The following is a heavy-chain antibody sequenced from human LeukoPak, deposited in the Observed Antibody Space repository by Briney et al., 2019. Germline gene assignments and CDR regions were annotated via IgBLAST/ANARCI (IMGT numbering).Heavy chain of an antibody. V-gene: IGHV4-31*03. Sequence: PSETLSLTCTVSGGSISRGGYYWSWIRQHPGKGLEWIGYIYYSRSTYYNPSLKSRVTISVDTSKNQFSLKLSSVTAADTAVYYCASRVRSAVTTRQGAFDIWGQGTMVTVSS. CDR2: IYYSRST. CDR1: GGSISRGGYY. D-gene: IGHD4-17*01. J-gene: IGHJ3*02. CDR3: ASRVRSAVTTRQGAFDI.